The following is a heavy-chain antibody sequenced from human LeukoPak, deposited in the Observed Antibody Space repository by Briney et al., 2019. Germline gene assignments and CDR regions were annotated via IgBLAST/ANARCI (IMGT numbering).Heavy chain of an antibody. J-gene: IGHJ6*03. V-gene: IGHV4-59*01. CDR1: GGSFSGYY. Sequence: SETLSLTCAVYGGSFSGYYWSWIRQPPGKGLEWFGYVYDSGTTNYNPSLKSRVTISLDTSKNQFSLKLSSVTAADTAVYYCARVRRGYGGNSEFNFYYYMDVWGKGTTVTVSS. D-gene: IGHD4-23*01. CDR2: VYDSGTT. CDR3: ARVRRGYGGNSEFNFYYYMDV.